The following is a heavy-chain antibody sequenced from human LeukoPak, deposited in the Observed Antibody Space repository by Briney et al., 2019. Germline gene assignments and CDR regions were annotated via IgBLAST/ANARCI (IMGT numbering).Heavy chain of an antibody. J-gene: IGHJ3*02. CDR2: IIPILGIA. D-gene: IGHD1-26*01. V-gene: IGHV1-69*04. CDR3: ARERSGSPGAFDI. Sequence: SVKVSCKASGGTFSSYAISWVRQAPGQGLEWMGRIIPILGIANYAQKFQGRVTITADESTSTAYMELSSLRSEDTAVYYCARERSGSPGAFDIWGQGTMVTVSS. CDR1: GGTFSSYA.